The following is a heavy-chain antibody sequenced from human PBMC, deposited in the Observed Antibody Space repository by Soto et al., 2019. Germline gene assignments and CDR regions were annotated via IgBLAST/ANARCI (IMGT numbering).Heavy chain of an antibody. CDR1: GYTFSTHA. D-gene: IGHD1-1*01. CDR3: ARGKGMEENYYYYGLDI. Sequence: ASVKVSCKASGYTFSTHAMHWVRQAPGQSLEWMGWINGGTGQTKHSHRFQGRVSITRDTSASTAYMELSSLRSEDTAVYYCARGKGMEENYYYYGLDIWGQGTTVTVSS. CDR2: INGGTGQT. V-gene: IGHV1-3*01. J-gene: IGHJ6*02.